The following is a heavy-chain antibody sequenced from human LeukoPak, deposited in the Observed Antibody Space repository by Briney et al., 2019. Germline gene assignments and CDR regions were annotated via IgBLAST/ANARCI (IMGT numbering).Heavy chain of an antibody. CDR1: GYTFPSYY. D-gene: IGHD6-13*01. Sequence: ASVKVSCKASGYTFPSYYINGVRQATGQGLEWMGWMNPNSGNTGYAQKFQGRVTMTRNTSISTAYMELSSLRSEDTAVYYCARSAAYSGHPEYSSSWYNPSYYYYYMDVWGKGTTVTVSS. CDR2: MNPNSGNT. V-gene: IGHV1-8*01. CDR3: ARSAAYSGHPEYSSSWYNPSYYYYYMDV. J-gene: IGHJ6*03.